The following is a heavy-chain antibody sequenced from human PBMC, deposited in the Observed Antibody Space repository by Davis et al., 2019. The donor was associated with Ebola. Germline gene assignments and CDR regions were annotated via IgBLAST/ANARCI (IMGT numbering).Heavy chain of an antibody. D-gene: IGHD1-1*01. V-gene: IGHV4-39*01. CDR2: IYYSGST. CDR3: ARATLEPYNWFDP. J-gene: IGHJ5*02. Sequence: SETLSLTCTVSGGSISSSSYYWGWIRQPPGKGLEWIGSIYYSGSTYYHPSLKSRVTISVDTSKNQFSLKLSSVTAADTAVYYCARATLEPYNWFDPWGQGTLVTVSS. CDR1: GGSISSSSYY.